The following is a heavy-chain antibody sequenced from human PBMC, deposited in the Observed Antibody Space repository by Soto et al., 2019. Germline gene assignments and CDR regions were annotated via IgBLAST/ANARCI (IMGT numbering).Heavy chain of an antibody. D-gene: IGHD3-22*01. Sequence: GGSLRLSCAASGFTFSSYWMSWVRQAPGKGLEWVANIKQDGSEKYYVDSVKGRFTISRDNAKNSLYLQMNSLRAEDTAVYYRARDSHYYDSSGSLDYWGQGTLVTVSS. CDR3: ARDSHYYDSSGSLDY. CDR1: GFTFSSYW. CDR2: IKQDGSEK. V-gene: IGHV3-7*01. J-gene: IGHJ4*02.